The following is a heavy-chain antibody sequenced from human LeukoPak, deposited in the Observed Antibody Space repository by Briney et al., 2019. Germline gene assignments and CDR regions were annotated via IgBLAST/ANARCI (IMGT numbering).Heavy chain of an antibody. CDR3: ARGGRYYDFWSVSNWFDP. CDR1: GGSFSGYY. J-gene: IGHJ5*02. Sequence: SETLSLTCAVYGGSFSGYYWSWIRQPPGKGLEWIGEINHSGSTNSNPSLKSRVTISVDTSKNQFSLKLSSVTAADTAVYYCARGGRYYDFWSVSNWFDPWGQGTLVTVSS. CDR2: INHSGST. V-gene: IGHV4-34*01. D-gene: IGHD3-3*01.